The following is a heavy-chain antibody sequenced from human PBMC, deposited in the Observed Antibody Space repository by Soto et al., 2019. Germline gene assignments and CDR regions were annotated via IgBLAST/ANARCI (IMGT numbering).Heavy chain of an antibody. D-gene: IGHD3-22*01. CDR3: ASFYDSSGYYDY. CDR1: GGSISSYY. Sequence: SETLSLTCTVSGGSISSYYWSWIRQPPGKGLEWIGYIYYSGSTYYNPSLKSRVTISVDTSKNQFSLKLSSVTAADTAVYYCASFYDSSGYYDYWGQGTLVTVSS. V-gene: IGHV4-59*06. J-gene: IGHJ4*02. CDR2: IYYSGST.